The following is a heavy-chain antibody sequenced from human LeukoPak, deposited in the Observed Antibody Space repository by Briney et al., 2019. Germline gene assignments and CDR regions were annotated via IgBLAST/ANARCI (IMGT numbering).Heavy chain of an antibody. Sequence: GGSLRLSSAASGFTFSNHDMNWVRQAPGKGLEWVSYINSDSIYKFYADSVKGRFTISRDNAKNSLFLQMNSLTAEDTAVYYCARGSREHGLDSWGQGTLVTVSA. CDR3: ARGSREHGLDS. D-gene: IGHD1-26*01. V-gene: IGHV3-21*01. CDR2: INSDSIYK. CDR1: GFTFSNHD. J-gene: IGHJ4*02.